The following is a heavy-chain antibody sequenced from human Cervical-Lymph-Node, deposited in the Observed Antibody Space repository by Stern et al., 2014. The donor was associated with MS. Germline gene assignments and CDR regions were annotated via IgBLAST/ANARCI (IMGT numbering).Heavy chain of an antibody. CDR2: IISSGGIT. Sequence: EVQLVESGGGLVQPGGSLRLSCAASEFTFSAYSMTWVRQAPEKGLEWVATIISSGGITYYADSVKGRFTISRDNSKNTLTLQMKSLRAEDTAVYFCAKIAYSGNALDYWGPGTLVTVSS. D-gene: IGHD4-23*01. CDR1: EFTFSAYS. CDR3: AKIAYSGNALDY. J-gene: IGHJ4*02. V-gene: IGHV3-23*04.